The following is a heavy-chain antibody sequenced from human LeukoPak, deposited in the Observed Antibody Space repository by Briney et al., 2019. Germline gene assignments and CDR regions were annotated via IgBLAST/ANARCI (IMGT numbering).Heavy chain of an antibody. CDR3: AKGGGWYFDGIDI. CDR2: ISGNGGAT. Sequence: GGSLRLSCEVSGFTFSGSVMNWVRQAPGKGLEWVSVISGNGGATYYADSVKGRFTISRDNSKNTLYLQMNSLRAEDTAVYYCAKGGGWYFDGIDIWGHGTMVAVSS. V-gene: IGHV3-23*01. J-gene: IGHJ3*02. D-gene: IGHD6-19*01. CDR1: GFTFSGSV.